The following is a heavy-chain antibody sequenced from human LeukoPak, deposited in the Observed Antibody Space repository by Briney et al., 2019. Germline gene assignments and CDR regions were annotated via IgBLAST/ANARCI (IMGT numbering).Heavy chain of an antibody. V-gene: IGHV4-59*01. CDR2: IYYTGST. Sequence: PSETLSLTCGVSGGAITNYYWNWIRQAPGKGLEWLGYIYYTGSTTYNPSVKSRITISLDTSKKQISLKLRSVTAADTAVYYCARGGSFTIFGVVFDGFDYWGQGTLVTVSS. CDR1: GGAITNYY. J-gene: IGHJ4*02. CDR3: ARGGSFTIFGVVFDGFDY. D-gene: IGHD3-3*01.